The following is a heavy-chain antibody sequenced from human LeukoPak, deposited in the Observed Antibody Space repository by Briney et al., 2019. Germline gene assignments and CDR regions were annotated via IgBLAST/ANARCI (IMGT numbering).Heavy chain of an antibody. Sequence: SVKVSCKASGGTFSSYAISWVRQAPGQGLEWMGGVIPFFGTANYAQKFQGRVTITADESTSTSYMELSSLRSEDTAVYYCAREPAAGSFDYWGQGTLVTVSS. J-gene: IGHJ4*02. V-gene: IGHV1-69*13. CDR1: GGTFSSYA. D-gene: IGHD6-13*01. CDR2: VIPFFGTA. CDR3: AREPAAGSFDY.